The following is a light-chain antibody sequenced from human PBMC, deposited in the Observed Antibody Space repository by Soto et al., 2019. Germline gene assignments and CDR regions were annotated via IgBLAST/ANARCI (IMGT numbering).Light chain of an antibody. CDR2: ENN. J-gene: IGLJ1*01. CDR1: SSNIGNNY. CDR3: GTWKSSLSFYV. V-gene: IGLV1-51*02. Sequence: QSVLTQPPSVSAAPGQKVTISCSGSSSNIGNNYVSWYQQLPGTAPKLLIYENNKRPSGIPDRFSGSKSGTSATLGITGHQTGDEADYYCGTWKSSLSFYVFGTGTRSPP.